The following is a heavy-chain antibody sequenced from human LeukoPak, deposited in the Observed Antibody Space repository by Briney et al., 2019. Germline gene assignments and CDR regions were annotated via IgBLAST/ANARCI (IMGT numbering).Heavy chain of an antibody. CDR2: ISSSSDYI. Sequence: GGSLRLSCAASGFTFNIYNMNWVRQAPGKGLEWVSSISSSSDYIHYADSVEGRFTISRDNAKNSLYLQMNSLRAEDTAVYYCARDAAVFGGFSSFNYYFYGMDVWGQGTTVTVSS. J-gene: IGHJ6*02. CDR3: ARDAAVFGGFSSFNYYFYGMDV. V-gene: IGHV3-21*01. CDR1: GFTFNIYN. D-gene: IGHD3-16*01.